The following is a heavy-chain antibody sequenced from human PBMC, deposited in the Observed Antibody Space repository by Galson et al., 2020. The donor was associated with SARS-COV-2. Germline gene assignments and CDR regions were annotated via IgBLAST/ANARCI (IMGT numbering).Heavy chain of an antibody. V-gene: IGHV1-18*04. Sequence: ASVKVSCKASGYTFTSYGISWVRQAPGQGLEWMGWISAYNGKPNYAQKLQGRVTMTTDTSTSTAYMELRSLRSDDTAVYYCARERVLYYDSSGTPEYYYYGMDVWGQGTTVTVSS. CDR1: GYTFTSYG. D-gene: IGHD3-22*01. CDR3: ARERVLYYDSSGTPEYYYYGMDV. J-gene: IGHJ6*02. CDR2: ISAYNGKP.